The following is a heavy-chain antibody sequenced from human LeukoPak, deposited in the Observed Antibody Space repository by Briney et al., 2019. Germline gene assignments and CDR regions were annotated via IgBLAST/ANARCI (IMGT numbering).Heavy chain of an antibody. CDR3: TRDRFPALEWRFGPIDD. V-gene: IGHV3-23*02. CDR1: GLTFSREP. D-gene: IGHD3-3*01. J-gene: IGHJ4*02. CDR2: ICGSRATK. Sequence: GGSLRLPCVVSGLTFSREPMGWVRQAPGKGLEWVSVICGSRATKKYGASVKGRLTISTDNTENTLYLHMSGLRADDTAVYYCTRDRFPALEWRFGPIDDWGRGILVVVAS.